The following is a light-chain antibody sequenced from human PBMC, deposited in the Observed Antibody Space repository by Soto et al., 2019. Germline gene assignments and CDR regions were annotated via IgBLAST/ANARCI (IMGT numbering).Light chain of an antibody. J-gene: IGKJ1*01. V-gene: IGKV3-11*01. Sequence: IVLTQSPATLSLSPGERATLSCRASQSVSNYLVWYQQKPGQAPRLLIYDGSNSATGIPARFSGSGSGTDFTLTISSLAPDDFAVYYCQQRGTWPRTFGQGTKVEIK. CDR2: DGS. CDR1: QSVSNY. CDR3: QQRGTWPRT.